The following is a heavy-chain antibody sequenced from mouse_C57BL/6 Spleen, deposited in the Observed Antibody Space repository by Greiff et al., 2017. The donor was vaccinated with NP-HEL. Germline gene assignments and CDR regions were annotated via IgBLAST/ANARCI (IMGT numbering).Heavy chain of an antibody. J-gene: IGHJ3*01. CDR2: IYPRSGNT. D-gene: IGHD2-3*01. V-gene: IGHV1-81*01. Sequence: QVQLQQSGAELARPGASVKLSCKASGYTFTSYGISWVKQRPGQGLEWIGEIYPRSGNTYYNEKFKGKATLTADKSSSTAYMELRSLTSEDSAVYFCARDGYPWFAYWGQGTLVTVSA. CDR1: GYTFTSYG. CDR3: ARDGYPWFAY.